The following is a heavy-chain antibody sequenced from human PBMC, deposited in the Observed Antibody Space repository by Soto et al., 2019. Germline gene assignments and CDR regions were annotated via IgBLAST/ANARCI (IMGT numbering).Heavy chain of an antibody. Sequence: QVQLQESGPGLVKPSGTLSLTCAVSSGSISSSNWWSWVRQPPGKGLEWIGEIYHSGSTNYNPSQRCGVIISVDKSKNQFSLKLSSVAAAATAVYYWARVSDYGDYGDSFDYWGQGTLVTVSS. V-gene: IGHV4-4*02. CDR1: SGSISSSNW. D-gene: IGHD4-17*01. J-gene: IGHJ4*02. CDR3: ARVSDYGDYGDSFDY. CDR2: IYHSGST.